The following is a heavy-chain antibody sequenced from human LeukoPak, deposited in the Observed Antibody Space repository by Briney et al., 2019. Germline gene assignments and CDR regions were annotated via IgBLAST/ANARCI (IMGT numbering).Heavy chain of an antibody. CDR1: GGSISSYY. CDR2: IYYSGST. V-gene: IGHV4-59*12. Sequence: SETLSLTCTVSGGSISSYYWSWIRQPPGKGLEWIGYIYYSGSTNYNPSLKSRVTISVDTSKNQFSLKLSSVTAADTAVYYCARAVTVPRVKYNWFDPWGQGTLVTVSS. CDR3: ARAVTVPRVKYNWFDP. D-gene: IGHD4-17*01. J-gene: IGHJ5*02.